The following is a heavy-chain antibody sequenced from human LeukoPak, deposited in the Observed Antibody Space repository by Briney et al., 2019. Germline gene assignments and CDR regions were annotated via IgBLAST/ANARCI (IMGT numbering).Heavy chain of an antibody. Sequence: PSETLSLTCTVSGGSISSYYWSWIRQPPGKGLEWIGEINHSGSTNYNPSLKSRVTISVDTSKNQFSLKLSSVTAADTAVYYCARAQSRYCSGGSCYYYYYGMDVWGQGTTVTVSS. J-gene: IGHJ6*02. V-gene: IGHV4-34*01. CDR2: INHSGST. CDR3: ARAQSRYCSGGSCYYYYYGMDV. CDR1: GGSISSYY. D-gene: IGHD2-15*01.